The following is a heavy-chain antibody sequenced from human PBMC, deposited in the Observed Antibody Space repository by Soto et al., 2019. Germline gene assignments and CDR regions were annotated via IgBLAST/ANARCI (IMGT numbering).Heavy chain of an antibody. V-gene: IGHV4-59*01. CDR3: ARGRIAVAGMVLRDFDY. D-gene: IGHD6-19*01. Sequence: PSETLSLTCTVSGGSISTYYWSWIRQPPGNGLEWIGYIYYSGSTNYNPSLKSRVTISVDTSKNQFSLKLSSVTAADTAVYYCARGRIAVAGMVLRDFDYWGQGTLVTVSS. J-gene: IGHJ4*02. CDR2: IYYSGST. CDR1: GGSISTYY.